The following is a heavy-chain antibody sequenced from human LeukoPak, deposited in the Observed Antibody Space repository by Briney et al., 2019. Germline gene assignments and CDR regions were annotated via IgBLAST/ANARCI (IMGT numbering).Heavy chain of an antibody. D-gene: IGHD6-13*01. CDR3: AKEGYASSGYRFDY. CDR1: GFTFSSYA. Sequence: PGGSVRLSCAASGFTFSSYAMSWVRQAPGKGLEWVSGISGSGSSTYYADSVKGRFNISRDNSKNMVYLQMNRLRADDTAVYHCAKEGYASSGYRFDYWGQGTLVTVSS. V-gene: IGHV3-23*01. CDR2: ISGSGSST. J-gene: IGHJ4*02.